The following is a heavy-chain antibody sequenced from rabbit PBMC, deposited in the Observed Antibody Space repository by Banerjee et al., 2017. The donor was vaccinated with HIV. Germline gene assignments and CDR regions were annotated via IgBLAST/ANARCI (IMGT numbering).Heavy chain of an antibody. V-gene: IGHV1S45*01. J-gene: IGHJ4*01. CDR2: IGAGSSGST. CDR1: GIDLSSRYW. CDR3: ARSSSWYNFNV. Sequence: QQQLEESGGGLVKPGGTLTLTCKASGIDLSSRYWICWVRQAPGKGLEWIACIGAGSSGSTDYASWAKGRFTISKTSSIMVTLQMTSLTDADTATYFCARSSSWYNFNVWGQGTLVTVS. D-gene: IGHD1-1*01.